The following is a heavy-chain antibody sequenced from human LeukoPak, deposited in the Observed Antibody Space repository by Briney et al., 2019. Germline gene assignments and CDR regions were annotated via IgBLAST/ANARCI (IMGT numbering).Heavy chain of an antibody. D-gene: IGHD5-18*01. Sequence: GGSLRLSCAASGFTFSSYGMHWVRQAPGKGLEWGAVISYDGSNKYYADSVKGRFTISRDNSKNTLYLQMNSLRAEDTAVYYCAKDFGITPTWIQLWPGYGMDVWGQGTTVTVS. CDR3: AKDFGITPTWIQLWPGYGMDV. CDR1: GFTFSSYG. CDR2: ISYDGSNK. J-gene: IGHJ6*02. V-gene: IGHV3-30*18.